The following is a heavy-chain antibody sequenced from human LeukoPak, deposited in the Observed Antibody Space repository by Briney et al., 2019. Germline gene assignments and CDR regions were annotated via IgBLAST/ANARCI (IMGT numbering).Heavy chain of an antibody. Sequence: SETLSLTCTVSGGSISSYYWSWIRQPAGKGLEWIGRIYTSGSTNYYPSLKSRVTMSVDTSKNQFSLKLSSVTAADTAVYFCSSTSCYTCGMDVWGQGTTVTVSS. CDR2: IYTSGST. D-gene: IGHD2-2*02. CDR1: GGSISSYY. J-gene: IGHJ6*02. V-gene: IGHV4-4*07. CDR3: SSTSCYTCGMDV.